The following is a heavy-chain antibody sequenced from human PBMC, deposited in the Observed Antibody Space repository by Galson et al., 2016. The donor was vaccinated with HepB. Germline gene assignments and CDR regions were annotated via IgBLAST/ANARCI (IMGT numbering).Heavy chain of an antibody. CDR3: AREPHGRTGDYYYYYGMDV. J-gene: IGHJ6*02. V-gene: IGHV1-46*01. Sequence: SVKVSCKASGYPFTRYYLHWVRLAPGQAPEWMGVINPSGGTNYAQRFQGRVAMTRDTSTSTVYLDLSSLRFEDTALYYCAREPHGRTGDYYYYYGMDVWGQGTTVTVSS. CDR2: INPSGGT. D-gene: IGHD3-10*01. CDR1: GYPFTRYY.